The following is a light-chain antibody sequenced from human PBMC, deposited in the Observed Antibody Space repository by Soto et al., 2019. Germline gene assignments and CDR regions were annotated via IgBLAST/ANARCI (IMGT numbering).Light chain of an antibody. CDR1: QSVSSSY. J-gene: IGKJ2*01. CDR2: GTS. CDR3: QQYGNSPYT. V-gene: IGKV3-20*01. Sequence: EIVLTQSPGTLSLSPGERATLSCRASQSVSSSYLVWHQQKPGQAPRLLIYGTSSRATGIPDRFSGSGSGTDFTLTISRLEPEDFAVYYCQQYGNSPYTFGQGTKLEIK.